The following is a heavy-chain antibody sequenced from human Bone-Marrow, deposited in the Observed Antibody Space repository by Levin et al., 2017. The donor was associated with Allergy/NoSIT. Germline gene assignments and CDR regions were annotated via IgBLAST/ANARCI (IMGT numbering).Heavy chain of an antibody. D-gene: IGHD3-22*01. CDR2: INSDGSST. V-gene: IGHV3-74*01. J-gene: IGHJ4*02. Sequence: PEASVKVSCAASGFTFSSYWMHWVRQAPGKGLVWVSRINSDGSSTSYADSVKGRFTISRDNAKNTLYLQMNSLRAEDTAVYYCARESIVGYDSSGYLYFDYWGQGTLVTVSS. CDR3: ARESIVGYDSSGYLYFDY. CDR1: GFTFSSYW.